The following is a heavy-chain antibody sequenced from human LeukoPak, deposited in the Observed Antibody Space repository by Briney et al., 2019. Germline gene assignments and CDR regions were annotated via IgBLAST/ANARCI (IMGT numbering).Heavy chain of an antibody. CDR1: GFTFSSYW. CDR2: INSDGSST. J-gene: IGHJ4*02. Sequence: GSLRLSCAASGFTFSSYWMHWVRQAPGKGLVWVSRINSDGSSTSYADSVKGRFTISRDNAKNTLYLQMNSLRAEDTAVYYCARGTHSGYDFDYWGQGTLVTVSS. D-gene: IGHD5-12*01. V-gene: IGHV3-74*01. CDR3: ARGTHSGYDFDY.